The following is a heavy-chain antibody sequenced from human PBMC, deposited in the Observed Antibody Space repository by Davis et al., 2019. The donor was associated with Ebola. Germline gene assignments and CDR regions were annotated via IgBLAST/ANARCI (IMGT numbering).Heavy chain of an antibody. CDR2: INHSGST. V-gene: IGHV4-34*01. CDR1: GGSFSGYY. D-gene: IGHD4-11*01. Sequence: MPGGSLRLSCAVYGGSFSGYYWNWIRQPPGKGLEWIGEINHSGSTKYNPSLKSRVTISVDTSKNQFSLKLSSVTAADTAVYYCNSKGYYYYGMDVWGQGTTVTVSS. CDR3: NSKGYYYYGMDV. J-gene: IGHJ6*02.